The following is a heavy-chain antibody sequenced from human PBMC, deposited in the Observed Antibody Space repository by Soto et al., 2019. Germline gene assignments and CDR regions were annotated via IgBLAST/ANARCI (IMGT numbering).Heavy chain of an antibody. D-gene: IGHD2-8*02. J-gene: IGHJ4*02. V-gene: IGHV5-51*01. CDR3: ASSVLVTSTMNYFDL. CDR2: IYPDDSDT. Sequence: GESLKISCKGSGYTFTTSWIAWVRQMPGEGLEWLGIIYPDDSDTRYSPSFLGQVTISADKSIKTTYLQWSSLKASDTAIYFCASSVLVTSTMNYFDLWGQGTLVTVSS. CDR1: GYTFTTSW.